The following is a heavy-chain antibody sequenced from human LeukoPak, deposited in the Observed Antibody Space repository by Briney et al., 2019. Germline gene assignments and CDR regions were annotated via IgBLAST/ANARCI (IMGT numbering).Heavy chain of an antibody. CDR2: ISKTSTYI. CDR1: GFNLRTCS. CDR3: ARGSGVHF. D-gene: IGHD3-10*01. J-gene: IGHJ4*02. Sequence: GGSLRLSCEVSGFNLRTCSMNWVRQAPGKGLEWVSSISKTSTYIYYADSVKGRFTISRDNANNTLYLQMDSLGAEDTAVYYCARGSGVHFWGQGTLVIVSS. V-gene: IGHV3-21*01.